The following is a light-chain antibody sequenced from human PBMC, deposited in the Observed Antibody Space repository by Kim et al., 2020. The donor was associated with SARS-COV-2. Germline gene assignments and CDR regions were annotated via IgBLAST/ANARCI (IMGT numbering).Light chain of an antibody. J-gene: IGLJ3*02. CDR3: QVWNSYTDHWV. CDR1: NIERRS. Sequence: APGKTATITCGGDNIERRSVHWYQQKPGQAPVLVMFYDSDRPSGIPERFSGSNSGNTATLTISRVDAGDEADYYCQVWNSYTDHWVFGGGTQLTVL. CDR2: YDS. V-gene: IGLV3-21*04.